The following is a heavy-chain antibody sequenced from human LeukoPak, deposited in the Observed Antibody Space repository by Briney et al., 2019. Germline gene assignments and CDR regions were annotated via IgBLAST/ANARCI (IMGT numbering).Heavy chain of an antibody. V-gene: IGHV1-69*05. Sequence: GASVKVSCXASGGTFSSYAISWVRQAPGQGLEWMGRIIPIFGTANYAQKFQGRVTITTDESTSTAYMELSSLRSEDTAVYHCARDESYGGNSRSDYWGQGTLVTVSS. CDR2: IIPIFGTA. CDR3: ARDESYGGNSRSDY. J-gene: IGHJ4*02. CDR1: GGTFSSYA. D-gene: IGHD4-23*01.